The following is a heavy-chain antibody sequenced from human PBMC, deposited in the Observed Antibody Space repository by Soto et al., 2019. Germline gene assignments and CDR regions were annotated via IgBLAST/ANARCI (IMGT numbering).Heavy chain of an antibody. Sequence: PGESLKISCKGSGYSFTSYWIGWVRQMPGKGLEWMGIIYPGDSDTRYSPSFQGQVTISADKSISTAYLQWSSLKASDTAMYYCARYPGIAAAGRAFDIWGQGTMVTVS. CDR3: ARYPGIAAAGRAFDI. CDR1: GYSFTSYW. D-gene: IGHD6-13*01. V-gene: IGHV5-51*01. CDR2: IYPGDSDT. J-gene: IGHJ3*02.